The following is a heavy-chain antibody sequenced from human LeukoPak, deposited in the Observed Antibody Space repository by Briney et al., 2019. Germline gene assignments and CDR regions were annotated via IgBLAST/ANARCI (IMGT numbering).Heavy chain of an antibody. CDR3: ARLDCSADACYNY. D-gene: IGHD2-15*01. V-gene: IGHV4-59*08. CDR2: INYSGRS. J-gene: IGHJ4*02. CDR1: GDSIRSDY. Sequence: SETLSLTCNVSGDSIRSDYWRWIRQPPGKGLEWIGYINYSGRSSYNPALKSRVTISVDTSSNQVSLKLRSVTAADTAVYYCARLDCSADACYNYWGRGYLFTVSS.